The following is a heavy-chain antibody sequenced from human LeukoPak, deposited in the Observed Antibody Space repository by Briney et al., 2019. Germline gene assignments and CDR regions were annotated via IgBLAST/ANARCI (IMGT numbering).Heavy chain of an antibody. J-gene: IGHJ4*02. D-gene: IGHD3-10*01. Sequence: SETLSLTCAVYGGSFSGYYWSWIRQPPGKGLEWIGEINHSGSTNYNPSLKSRVTISVDTSKNQFSLKLNSVTAADTAVYYCARRYYYGSGSYYRYWGQGTLVTVSS. CDR1: GGSFSGYY. CDR3: ARRYYYGSGSYYRY. V-gene: IGHV4-34*01. CDR2: INHSGST.